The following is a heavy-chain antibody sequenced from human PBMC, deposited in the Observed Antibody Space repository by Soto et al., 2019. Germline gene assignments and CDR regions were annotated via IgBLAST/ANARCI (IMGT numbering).Heavy chain of an antibody. J-gene: IGHJ6*02. V-gene: IGHV1-69*06. CDR1: GGTFSSYA. Sequence: QVQLVQSGAEVKKPGSSVKVSCKASGGTFSSYAISWVRQAPGQGLEWMGGIIPIFGTANYAQKFQGRVTITADKSTSTAYMELSSLRSEDTAVYYCAGNTYYYGSGIRPHGMDVWGQGTTVTVSS. D-gene: IGHD3-10*01. CDR3: AGNTYYYGSGIRPHGMDV. CDR2: IIPIFGTA.